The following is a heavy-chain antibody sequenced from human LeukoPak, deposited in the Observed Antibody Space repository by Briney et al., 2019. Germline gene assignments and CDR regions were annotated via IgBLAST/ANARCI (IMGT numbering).Heavy chain of an antibody. V-gene: IGHV4-34*01. J-gene: IGHJ6*02. CDR3: ARGPDSSSWYARYYYGMDV. Sequence: SETLSLTCAVYGGSFSGYYWSWIRQPPGKGLEWIGEINHSGSTNYNPSLKSRVTISVDTSKNQFSLKLSSVTAADTAVYYCARGPDSSSWYARYYYGMDVWGQGTTVTVSS. CDR2: INHSGST. CDR1: GGSFSGYY. D-gene: IGHD6-13*01.